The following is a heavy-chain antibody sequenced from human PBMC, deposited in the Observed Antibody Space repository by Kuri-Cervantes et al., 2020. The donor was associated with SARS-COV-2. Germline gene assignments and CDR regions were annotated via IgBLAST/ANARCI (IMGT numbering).Heavy chain of an antibody. CDR1: GFTFSSYS. J-gene: IGHJ4*02. Sequence: GESLKISCAASGFTFSSYSMNWVRQAPGKGLEWVSYISSSSSTIYYADSVKGRFTISRDNAKNSLYLQMNSLRADDTALYYCARKGLDSSGYSLGYDWGQGTLVTVSS. CDR3: ARKGLDSSGYSLGYD. V-gene: IGHV3-48*01. D-gene: IGHD3-22*01. CDR2: ISSSSSTI.